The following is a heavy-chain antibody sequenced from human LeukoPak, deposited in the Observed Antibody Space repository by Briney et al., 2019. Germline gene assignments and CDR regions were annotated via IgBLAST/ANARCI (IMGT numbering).Heavy chain of an antibody. CDR3: ARAPPDYGDYGGYFDY. D-gene: IGHD4-17*01. CDR2: INSDGSIT. Sequence: QPGGSLRLSCAASGFTFSNYWMHWVRQAPGKGLVWVSRINSDGSITSYADSVKGRFSISRDNAKNTLYLQMNSLRAEDTAVYYCARAPPDYGDYGGYFDYWGQGTLVTVSS. CDR1: GFTFSNYW. V-gene: IGHV3-74*01. J-gene: IGHJ4*02.